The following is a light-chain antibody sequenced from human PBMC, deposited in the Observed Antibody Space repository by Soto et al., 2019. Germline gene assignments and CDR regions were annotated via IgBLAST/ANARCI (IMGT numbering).Light chain of an antibody. CDR2: EVS. V-gene: IGLV2-14*01. Sequence: QSVLTQPASVSGSPGQSITISCTGTSSDVGGYNYVSWYQQHPGKAPKLMIYEVSNRPSGVSNRFFGSKSGNTASLTISGLQAEDEADYYCSSYTSSSTFYVFGTGTKVTVL. CDR1: SSDVGGYNY. CDR3: SSYTSSSTFYV. J-gene: IGLJ1*01.